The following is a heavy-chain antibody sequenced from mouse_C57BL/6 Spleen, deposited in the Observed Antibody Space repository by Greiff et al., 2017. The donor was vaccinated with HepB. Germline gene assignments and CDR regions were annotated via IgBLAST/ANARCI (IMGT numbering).Heavy chain of an antibody. CDR3: ERENYGEGYYFDY. Sequence: QVQLKQSGAELVKPGASVKISCKASGYAFSSYWMNWVKQRPGKGLEWIGHIYPGDGDTNYNGKFKGKATLTADKSSSTAYMHLSSLTSEDAAVYFCERENYGEGYYFDYWGQGTTLTVSS. CDR2: IYPGDGDT. J-gene: IGHJ2*01. V-gene: IGHV1-80*01. CDR1: GYAFSSYW. D-gene: IGHD1-2*01.